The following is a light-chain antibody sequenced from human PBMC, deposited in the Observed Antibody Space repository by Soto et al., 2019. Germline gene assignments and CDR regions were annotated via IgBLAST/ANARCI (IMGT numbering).Light chain of an antibody. J-gene: IGKJ4*01. CDR1: QSAISN. V-gene: IGKV3-15*01. Sequence: EIVMTQSPATLPVSPGERVTLSCRASQSAISNLAWYQQKPGQTPRLLIYDASTRATDIPARFSGSGSGTDFTLTISSLLSEDFAVYYCHQYYKWPLTFGGGTKVDI. CDR3: HQYYKWPLT. CDR2: DAS.